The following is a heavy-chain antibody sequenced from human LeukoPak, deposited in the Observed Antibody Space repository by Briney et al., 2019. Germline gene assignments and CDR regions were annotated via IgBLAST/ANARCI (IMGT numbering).Heavy chain of an antibody. CDR3: ARVGGGDDDDDS. CDR2: ISANGGRT. J-gene: IGHJ4*02. D-gene: IGHD3-10*01. V-gene: IGHV3-23*01. CDR1: GFSFSTCV. Sequence: PGGSLRLSCAASGFSFSTCVMTWVRQAPGKGLEWVSAISANGGRTYYADFVRGRFTISRDNSKNTLSLQMSSLRAEDTAIYYCARVGGGDDDDDSWGQGTLVTVSS.